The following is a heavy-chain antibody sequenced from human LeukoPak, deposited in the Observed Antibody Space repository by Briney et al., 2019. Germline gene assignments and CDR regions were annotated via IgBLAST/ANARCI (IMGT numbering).Heavy chain of an antibody. Sequence: SETLSLTCTVSGGSISSYYWSWIRQPPGKGLEWIGYIYYSGSTNYNPSLKSRVTISVDTSKNQFSLKLSSVTAADTAVYYGARTPGICGGDCYSSYYYYGMDVWGQGTTVTVSS. J-gene: IGHJ6*02. V-gene: IGHV4-59*08. CDR3: ARTPGICGGDCYSSYYYYGMDV. CDR1: GGSISSYY. D-gene: IGHD2-21*02. CDR2: IYYSGST.